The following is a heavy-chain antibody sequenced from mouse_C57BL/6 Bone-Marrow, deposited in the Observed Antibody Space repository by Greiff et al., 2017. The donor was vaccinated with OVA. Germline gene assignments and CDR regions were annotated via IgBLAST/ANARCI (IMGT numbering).Heavy chain of an antibody. CDR2: ISNGGGST. CDR3: ARITTVVYWYFDV. Sequence: EVKVVESGGGLVQPGGSLKLSCAASGFTFSDYYMYWVRQTPEKRLEWVAYISNGGGSTYYPDTVKGRFTISRDNAKNTLYLQMSRLKSEDTAMYYCARITTVVYWYFDVWGTGTTVTVSS. V-gene: IGHV5-12*01. D-gene: IGHD1-1*01. J-gene: IGHJ1*03. CDR1: GFTFSDYY.